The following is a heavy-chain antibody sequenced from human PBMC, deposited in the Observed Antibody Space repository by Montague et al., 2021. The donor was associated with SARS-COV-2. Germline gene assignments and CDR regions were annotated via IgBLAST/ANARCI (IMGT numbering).Heavy chain of an antibody. CDR2: MHLTGKT. V-gene: IGHV4-4*07. Sequence: SETLSLTCTVSGDSFTDHYWCWIRQPAGKGLEWIGRMHLTGKTNFSPFFSSRLTISADTSKNQFSLKLTSVTAADTAIYFCARDRFDFGAGRQGTIDFWGQGTLVTVSS. CDR3: ARDRFDFGAGRQGTIDF. CDR1: GDSFTDHY. D-gene: IGHD3-10*01. J-gene: IGHJ4*02.